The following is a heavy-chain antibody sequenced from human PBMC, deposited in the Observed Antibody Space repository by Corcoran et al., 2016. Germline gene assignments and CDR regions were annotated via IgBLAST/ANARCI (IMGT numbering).Heavy chain of an antibody. D-gene: IGHD1-26*01. CDR3: ARDSEALVGATAFDY. CDR1: GFTFSSYS. CDR2: ISSSSSYI. V-gene: IGHV3-21*01. Sequence: EVQLVESGGGLVKPGGSLRLSCAASGFTFSSYSMNWVRQAPGTGLEWVSSISSSSSYIYYADSVKGRFTISRDNAKNSLYLQMNSLRAEDTAVYDCARDSEALVGATAFDYWGQGTLVTVSS. J-gene: IGHJ4*02.